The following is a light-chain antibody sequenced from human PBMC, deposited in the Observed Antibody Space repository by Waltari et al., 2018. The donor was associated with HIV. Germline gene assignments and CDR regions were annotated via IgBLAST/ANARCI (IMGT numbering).Light chain of an antibody. CDR1: SSNIGSNP. CDR3: AAWDDSLNGHVL. J-gene: IGLJ2*01. CDR2: NNN. V-gene: IGLV1-44*01. Sequence: QSVLTQPPSASGTPGQRVTFSCSGSSSNIGSNPVDWYQKLPGTAPRLLIYNNNRRPSGVPGRFAGSKSGTSASLAISGLQSKDEADYYCAAWDDSLNGHVLFGGGTKLTVL.